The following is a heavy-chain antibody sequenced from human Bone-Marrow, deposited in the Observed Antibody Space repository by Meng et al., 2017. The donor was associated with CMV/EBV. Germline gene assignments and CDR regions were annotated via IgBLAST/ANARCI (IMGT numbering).Heavy chain of an antibody. Sequence: GGSLRLSCAASGFTFSLYAMSWVRQAPGKGPEWLSVIYSHSSSSYYADSVKGRFTISREDSNDMLYLEMTSLRAEDTAVYYCANLGIWGYSGNDYWGQGTLVTVSS. CDR3: ANLGIWGYSGNDY. D-gene: IGHD3-16*01. CDR1: GFTFSLYA. CDR2: IYSHSSSS. V-gene: IGHV3-23*03. J-gene: IGHJ4*02.